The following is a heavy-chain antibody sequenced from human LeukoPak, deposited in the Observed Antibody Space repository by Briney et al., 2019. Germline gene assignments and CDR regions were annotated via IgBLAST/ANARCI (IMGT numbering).Heavy chain of an antibody. V-gene: IGHV3-23*01. J-gene: IGHJ5*02. CDR1: GFTFSSYS. CDR2: IGGRGGST. Sequence: GGSLRLSCAASGFTFSSYSMNWVRQAPGKGPEWVSAIGGRGGSTYYADFLGGRFTISRDNSKDMVYLQMNSLKVEDTATYYCGKEGGAWGQGTKVTVSS. CDR3: GKEGGA. D-gene: IGHD3-16*01.